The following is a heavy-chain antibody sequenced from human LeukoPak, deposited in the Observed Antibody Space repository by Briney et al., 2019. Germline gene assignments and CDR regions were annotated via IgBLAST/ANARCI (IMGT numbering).Heavy chain of an antibody. J-gene: IGHJ2*01. D-gene: IGHD5-24*01. CDR3: AREGYNLPWYFDL. CDR2: ISSSGSTI. Sequence: GGSLRLSCAASGFTFSDYYMSWIRQAPGKGLEWVSYISSSGSTIYYADSVKGRFIISRDNAKNSLYLQMNSLRAEDTAVYYCAREGYNLPWYFDLWGRGTLVTVSS. V-gene: IGHV3-11*01. CDR1: GFTFSDYY.